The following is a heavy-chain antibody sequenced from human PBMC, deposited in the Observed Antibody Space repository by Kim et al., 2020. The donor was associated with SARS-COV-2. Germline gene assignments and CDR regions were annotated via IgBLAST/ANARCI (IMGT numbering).Heavy chain of an antibody. Sequence: GGSLRLSCAASGFTFSSYGMHWVRQAPGKGLEWVAVISYDGSNKYYADSVKGRFTISRDNSKNTLYLQMNSLRAEDTAVYYCARDSSGWYLSQGTFDYWGQGTLVTVSS. CDR1: GFTFSSYG. V-gene: IGHV3-33*05. CDR2: ISYDGSNK. D-gene: IGHD6-19*01. CDR3: ARDSSGWYLSQGTFDY. J-gene: IGHJ4*02.